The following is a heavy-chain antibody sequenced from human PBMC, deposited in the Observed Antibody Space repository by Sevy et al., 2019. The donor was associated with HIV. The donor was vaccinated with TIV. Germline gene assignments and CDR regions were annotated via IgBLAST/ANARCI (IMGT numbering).Heavy chain of an antibody. V-gene: IGHV1-69*13. CDR2: IIPIFGTA. CDR1: GGTFSSYA. D-gene: IGHD2-15*01. J-gene: IGHJ5*02. CDR3: ARAGIGYCSGGSCYSNRDWFDP. Sequence: SVKVSCKASGGTFSSYAISWVRQAPGQGLEWMGGIIPIFGTANYAQKFQGRVTITADESTSTAYMELSSLRSEDTAVYYCARAGIGYCSGGSCYSNRDWFDPWGQGTLVTVSS.